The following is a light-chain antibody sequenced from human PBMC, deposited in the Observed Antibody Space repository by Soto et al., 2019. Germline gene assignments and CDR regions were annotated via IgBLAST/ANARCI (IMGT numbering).Light chain of an antibody. V-gene: IGLV2-14*03. J-gene: IGLJ1*01. Sequence: QSVLTQPASVSGSPGQSITISCTGTSSDVGAYDYVSWYQQHPDKAPKLMIYEVSYRPSGVSNRFSGSKSVNTATLTISGLQAEDEADYYCSSYTTSSTRVFGTWTKLTVL. CDR1: SSDVGAYDY. CDR3: SSYTTSSTRV. CDR2: EVS.